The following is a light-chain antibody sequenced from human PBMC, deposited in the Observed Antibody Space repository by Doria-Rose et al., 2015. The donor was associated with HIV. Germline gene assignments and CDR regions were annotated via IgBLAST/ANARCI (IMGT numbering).Light chain of an antibody. CDR1: QRAKSSY. J-gene: IGKJ5*01. V-gene: IGKV3-20*01. CDR3: QQYGTSRGT. Sequence: TRSPGTLSLSPGERATLSCRASQRAKSSYLAWYQQKPGQAPRLLIYDASTRATGIPDSFSGSGSGTDFTLTISRLEPEDVAVYYCQQYGTSRGTFGQGTRLEIK. CDR2: DAS.